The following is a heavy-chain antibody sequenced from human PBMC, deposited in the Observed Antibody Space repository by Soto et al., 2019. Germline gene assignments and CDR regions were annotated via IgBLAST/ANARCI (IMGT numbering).Heavy chain of an antibody. D-gene: IGHD2-2*01. V-gene: IGHV1-18*01. J-gene: IGHJ4*02. CDR3: ARAPGYCISTSCYAFDY. CDR1: GYTFTRYG. CDR2: ISAYNGNT. Sequence: GASVKVSCKASGYTFTRYGISWVRQAPGQGLEWMGWISAYNGNTNYAQKLQGRVTMTTDTSTSTAYMELRSLRSDDTAVYYCARAPGYCISTSCYAFDYWGQGTLVTVSS.